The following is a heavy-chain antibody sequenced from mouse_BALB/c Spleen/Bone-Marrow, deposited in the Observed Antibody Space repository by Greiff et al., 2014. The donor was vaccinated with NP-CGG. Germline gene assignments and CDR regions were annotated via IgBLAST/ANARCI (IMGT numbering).Heavy chain of an antibody. CDR3: TSMITRGYYFDY. D-gene: IGHD2-4*01. J-gene: IGHJ2*01. CDR2: ISSGGSYT. Sequence: DVMLVESGGGLVKPGGSLKLSCAASGFTFSSYTMSWVRQTPEKRLEWVATISSGGSYTYYPDSVKGRFTISRDNAKNTLYLQMSSLKSEDTAMYYCTSMITRGYYFDYWGQGTAFTVSS. V-gene: IGHV5-6-4*01. CDR1: GFTFSSYT.